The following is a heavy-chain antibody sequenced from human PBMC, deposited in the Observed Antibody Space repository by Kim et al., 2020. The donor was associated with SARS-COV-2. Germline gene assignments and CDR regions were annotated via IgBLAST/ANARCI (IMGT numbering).Heavy chain of an antibody. V-gene: IGHV4-30-2*04. CDR3: ARVCSGNPVNSFDY. D-gene: IGHD3-3*01. Sequence: YNPSLKSRVSISVDTSKNQFSLHYNSVTAADTALYYCARVCSGNPVNSFDYWGPGTLVIVSA. J-gene: IGHJ4*02.